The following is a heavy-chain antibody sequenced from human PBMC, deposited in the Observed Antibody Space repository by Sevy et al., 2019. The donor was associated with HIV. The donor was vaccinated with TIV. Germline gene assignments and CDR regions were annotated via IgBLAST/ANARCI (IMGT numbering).Heavy chain of an antibody. D-gene: IGHD3-3*01. CDR1: GYTFTSYD. CDR2: ISVYNGNT. Sequence: ASVKVSCKASGYTFTSYDISWVRHAPGKGLEWMGRISVYNGNTNYAQKLQGRVTMTKDTSTSTAYMELRSLRSDDTAVYYCASGLQHSYDFPRMDVWGQGTTVTVSS. V-gene: IGHV1-18*01. J-gene: IGHJ6*02. CDR3: ASGLQHSYDFPRMDV.